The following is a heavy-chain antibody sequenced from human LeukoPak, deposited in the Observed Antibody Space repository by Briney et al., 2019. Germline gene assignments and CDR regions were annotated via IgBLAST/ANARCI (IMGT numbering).Heavy chain of an antibody. J-gene: IGHJ3*02. Sequence: SETLSLTCTVSGGSISTYYWNWIRQPPGKGLEWIGYIYSSGTTNYNPSVKSRLTISKDTSKNQFSLKLTSVTAADSAVYYCARMERLYYDAREDAFDIWGQGTMVTVSS. CDR3: ARMERLYYDAREDAFDI. CDR1: GGSISTYY. V-gene: IGHV4-59*08. CDR2: IYSSGTT. D-gene: IGHD4/OR15-4a*01.